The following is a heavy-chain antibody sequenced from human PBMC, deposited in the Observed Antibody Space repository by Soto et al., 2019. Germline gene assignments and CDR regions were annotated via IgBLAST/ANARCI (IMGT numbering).Heavy chain of an antibody. D-gene: IGHD5-18*01. V-gene: IGHV3-11*01. CDR2: ISSSGSNI. Sequence: QVQLVESGGGLVKPGGSLRLSCAASAFSFSGHDMRWVRQAPGKGLEWVSYISSSGSNIYYADSVKGRFTISRDNAKNSLYLQMNSLRAEDTAVYYCASDNTAMENWGRGTLVTVSS. J-gene: IGHJ4*02. CDR3: ASDNTAMEN. CDR1: AFSFSGHD.